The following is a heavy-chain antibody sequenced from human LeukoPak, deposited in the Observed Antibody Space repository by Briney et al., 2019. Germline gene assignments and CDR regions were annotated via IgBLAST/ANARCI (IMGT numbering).Heavy chain of an antibody. D-gene: IGHD3-22*01. CDR2: ISNDGGGT. V-gene: IGHV3-23*01. J-gene: IGHJ5*02. CDR3: AKGSSGYFADL. CDR1: GFTFTSYA. Sequence: GGSLRLSCAASGFTFTSYAMTWVRQAPGKGLEWVSGISNDGGGTTYADFVNGRFTISRDNSKNTLFLQMNSLRAEDTALYYCAKGSSGYFADLWGQGTLVTVSS.